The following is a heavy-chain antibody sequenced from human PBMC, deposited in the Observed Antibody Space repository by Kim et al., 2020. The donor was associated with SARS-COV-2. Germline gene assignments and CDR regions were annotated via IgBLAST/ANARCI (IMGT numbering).Heavy chain of an antibody. CDR1: GGSFSGYY. CDR2: INHSGST. D-gene: IGHD5-18*01. Sequence: SETLSLTCAVYGGSFSGYYWSWIRQPPGKGLEWIGEINHSGSTNYNPSLKSRVTISVDTSKNQFSLKLSSVTAADTAVYYCARGLRFDTAMVYYYYGMDGWVQGTTVTVSS. V-gene: IGHV4-34*01. CDR3: ARGLRFDTAMVYYYYGMDG. J-gene: IGHJ6*02.